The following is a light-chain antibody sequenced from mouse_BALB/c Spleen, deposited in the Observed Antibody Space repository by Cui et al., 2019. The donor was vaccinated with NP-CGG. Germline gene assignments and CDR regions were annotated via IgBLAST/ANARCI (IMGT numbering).Light chain of an antibody. V-gene: IGLV1*01. Sequence: QAVVTQESALTTSPGETVTLTCRSSTGAVTTSNYANWEQEKPDDVFTGIIGGTNNRAPGVPARFSGSLIGDKAALTITGAQTEDEAIYFCALWYSNHWVFGGGTKLTVL. CDR2: GTN. CDR1: TGAVTTSNY. CDR3: ALWYSNHWV. J-gene: IGLJ1*01.